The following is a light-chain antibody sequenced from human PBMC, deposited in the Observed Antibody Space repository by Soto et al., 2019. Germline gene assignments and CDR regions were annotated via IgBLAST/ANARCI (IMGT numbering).Light chain of an antibody. J-gene: IGKJ3*01. V-gene: IGKV1-9*01. CDR3: QQLNSDPFT. CDR2: LAS. Sequence: IQLTQSPSSLSASVGDRVTITCRASQDIRSYLAWYQQKPGKAPKLLIYLASTLQSGVPSRFSGSGSGTDFTLTISSLQPEDFATYFCQQLNSDPFTFGPGTKVDFK. CDR1: QDIRSY.